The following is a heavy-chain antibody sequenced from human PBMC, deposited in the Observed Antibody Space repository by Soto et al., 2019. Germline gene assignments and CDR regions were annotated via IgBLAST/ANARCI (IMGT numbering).Heavy chain of an antibody. J-gene: IGHJ4*02. CDR2: INAGNGNT. V-gene: IGHV1-3*01. CDR1: GYTFTSYA. CDR3: ARSPRNWRYFDY. Sequence: ASVKVSCKASGYTFTSYAMLWVRQAPGQRLEWMGWINAGNGNTKYSQKFQGRVTITRDTSASTAYMELSSLRSEDTAVYYCARSPRNWRYFDYWGQGTLVTVSS. D-gene: IGHD1-20*01.